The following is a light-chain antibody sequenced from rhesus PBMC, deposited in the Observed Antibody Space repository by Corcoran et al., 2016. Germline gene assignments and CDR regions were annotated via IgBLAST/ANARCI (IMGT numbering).Light chain of an antibody. J-gene: IGKJ2*01. CDR1: ENVHNY. V-gene: IGKV1-74*01. CDR3: QHGYGTPYS. Sequence: DIQMTQSPSSLSASVGDRVTITCRARENVHNYLNWYQQKPGKAPKLLINKASTLQSGVPSRFSGGGSGTYYPFTISSRQHEDVATYYCQHGYGTPYSFGQGTKVEIK. CDR2: KAS.